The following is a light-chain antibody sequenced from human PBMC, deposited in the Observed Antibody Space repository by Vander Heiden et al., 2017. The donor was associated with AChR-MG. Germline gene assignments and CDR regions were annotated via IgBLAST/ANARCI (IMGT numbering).Light chain of an antibody. CDR2: GAS. Sequence: VLTQSPGTLSLSPGERATLSCRASQSVSSSYLAWYQQKPGQAPRLLIYGASSRATGIPDRFRGSGSGTDFTLTISRLEPEDFAVYYCQQYGSSPWTFGQGTKVEIK. V-gene: IGKV3-20*01. CDR1: QSVSSSY. CDR3: QQYGSSPWT. J-gene: IGKJ1*01.